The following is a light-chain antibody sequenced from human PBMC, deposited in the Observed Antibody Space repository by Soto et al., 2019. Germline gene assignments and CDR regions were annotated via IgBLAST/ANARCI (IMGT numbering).Light chain of an antibody. J-gene: IGKJ1*01. Sequence: EIVLTQSPGTLSLSPVDIATLSCRASQSVSSNLVWYQQKPGQAPRVLIYGASTRATGIPARFSGSGSGTEFTLTISSLQSEDFAVYYCQNYDNWPPTWTFGQGTKVDIK. CDR1: QSVSSN. CDR3: QNYDNWPPTWT. CDR2: GAS. V-gene: IGKV3-15*01.